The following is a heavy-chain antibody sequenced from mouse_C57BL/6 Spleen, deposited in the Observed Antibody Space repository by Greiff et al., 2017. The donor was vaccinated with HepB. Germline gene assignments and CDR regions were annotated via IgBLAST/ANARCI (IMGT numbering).Heavy chain of an antibody. J-gene: IGHJ3*01. V-gene: IGHV1-53*01. CDR3: ARAPLITTVGGPFAY. D-gene: IGHD1-1*01. CDR2: INPSNGGT. Sequence: QVQLQQSGTELVKPGASVKLSCKASGYTFTSYWMHWVKQRPGQGLEWIGNINPSNGGTNYNEKFKSKATLTVDKSSSTAYMQLSSLTSADSAVYYCARAPLITTVGGPFAYWGQGTLVTVSA. CDR1: GYTFTSYW.